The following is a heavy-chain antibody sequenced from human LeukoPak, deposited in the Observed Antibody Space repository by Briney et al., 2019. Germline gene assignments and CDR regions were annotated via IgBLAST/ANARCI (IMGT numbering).Heavy chain of an antibody. CDR2: IIPIFGTA. D-gene: IGHD6-6*01. Sequence: SVKVSCKASGGTFSSYAISWVRQAPGQGLEWMGGIIPIFGTANYAQKFQGRVTITTDESTDTVYMELGSLTSEDTATYFCARDREISARPGGWFDPWGQGTLVTVSS. CDR3: ARDREISARPGGWFDP. CDR1: GGTFSSYA. V-gene: IGHV1-69*05. J-gene: IGHJ5*02.